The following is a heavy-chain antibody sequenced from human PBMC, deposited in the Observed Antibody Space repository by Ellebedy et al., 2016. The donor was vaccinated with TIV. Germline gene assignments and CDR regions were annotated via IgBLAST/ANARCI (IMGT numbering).Heavy chain of an antibody. CDR1: GGSISSGGYY. CDR3: ARDLAAIGYYMDV. V-gene: IGHV4-31*03. J-gene: IGHJ6*03. CDR2: IYYSGST. Sequence: SETLSLTXTVSGGSISSGGYYWSWIRQHPGKGLEWIGYIYYSGSTYYNPSLKSRVTISVDTSKNQFSLKLSSVTAADTAVYYCARDLAAIGYYMDVWGKGTTVTVSS. D-gene: IGHD2-2*02.